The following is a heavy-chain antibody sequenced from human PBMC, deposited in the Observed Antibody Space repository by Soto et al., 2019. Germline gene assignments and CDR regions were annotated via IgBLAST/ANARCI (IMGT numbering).Heavy chain of an antibody. Sequence: GGSLRLSCAASGFTFSSYSMNWVRQAPGKGLEWVSYISSSSSTIYYADSVKGRFTISRDNAKNSLYLQMNSLRAEDTAVYYCAREAPSYGDYFSFDYWGQGTLVTVSS. CDR2: ISSSSSTI. CDR1: GFTFSSYS. V-gene: IGHV3-48*01. D-gene: IGHD4-17*01. CDR3: AREAPSYGDYFSFDY. J-gene: IGHJ4*02.